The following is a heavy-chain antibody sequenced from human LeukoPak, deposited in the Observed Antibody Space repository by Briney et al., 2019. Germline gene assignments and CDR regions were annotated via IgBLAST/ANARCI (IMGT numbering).Heavy chain of an antibody. CDR3: ARDPRSSSGYYPTDAFDI. CDR2: ISGSGGST. Sequence: GGSLRLSCAASGFTFSSYAISWVRQAPGKGLECVSVISGSGGSTYYADSVKGRFTISRDNSKNTLYLQMNSLRAEDTAVYYCARDPRSSSGYYPTDAFDIWGQGTMVTVSS. D-gene: IGHD3-22*01. J-gene: IGHJ3*02. V-gene: IGHV3-23*01. CDR1: GFTFSSYA.